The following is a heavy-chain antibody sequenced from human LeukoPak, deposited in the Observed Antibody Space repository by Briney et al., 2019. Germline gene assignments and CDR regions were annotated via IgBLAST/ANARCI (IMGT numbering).Heavy chain of an antibody. Sequence: GGSLRLSCAASEFTFSSNSMTWVRQAPGKGLEWVSSISSSSSYIFYVDSVKGRFTISRDNAKNSLYLQMNSLRAEDTAVYYCXXXXYDSSAQIDYWGQGTLVTVSS. V-gene: IGHV3-21*01. D-gene: IGHD3-22*01. J-gene: IGHJ4*02. CDR2: ISSSSSYI. CDR1: EFTFSSNS. CDR3: XXXXYDSSAQIDY.